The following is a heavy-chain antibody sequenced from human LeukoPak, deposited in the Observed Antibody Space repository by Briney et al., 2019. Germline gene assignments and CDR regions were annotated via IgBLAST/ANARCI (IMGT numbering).Heavy chain of an antibody. D-gene: IGHD3-10*01. CDR3: ARYGSGTYYSSVSDY. CDR1: GGSFSSTSFY. J-gene: IGHJ4*02. V-gene: IGHV4-39*01. CDR2: IYYSGTT. Sequence: SETLSLTCTVSGGSFSSTSFYWGWIRQPPGEGLEWIGSIYYSGTTYYSPSLKSRVTISVDTSKNQFSLKLSSVTAADTAVYYCARYGSGTYYSSVSDYWGQGTLVTVSS.